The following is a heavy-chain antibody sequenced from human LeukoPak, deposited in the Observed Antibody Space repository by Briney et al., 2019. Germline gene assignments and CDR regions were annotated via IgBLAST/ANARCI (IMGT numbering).Heavy chain of an antibody. D-gene: IGHD3-22*01. V-gene: IGHV4-59*08. J-gene: IGHJ4*02. Sequence: SETLSLTCAVSGGSIRSYYWSWIRQPPGKGLEWIGYMYYNGGADYNPSLKSRVTISVDTSKNQFSLKLSSVTAADTAVYYCAGRYYDSSGYHSHDYWGQGTLVTVSS. CDR1: GGSIRSYY. CDR3: AGRYYDSSGYHSHDY. CDR2: MYYNGGA.